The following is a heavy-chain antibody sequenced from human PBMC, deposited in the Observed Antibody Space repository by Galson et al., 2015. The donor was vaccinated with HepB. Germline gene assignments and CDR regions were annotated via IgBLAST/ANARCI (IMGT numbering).Heavy chain of an antibody. CDR2: IIPTFGTA. CDR1: GGTFSSYA. V-gene: IGHV1-69*13. J-gene: IGHJ6*03. D-gene: IGHD6-13*01. CDR3: ARGGYSSSRTYYYYMDV. Sequence: SVKVSCKASGGTFSSYAISWVRQAPGQGLEWMGGIIPTFGTANYAQKFQGRVTITADESTSTAYMELSSLRSEDTAVYYCARGGYSSSRTYYYYMDVWGKGTTV.